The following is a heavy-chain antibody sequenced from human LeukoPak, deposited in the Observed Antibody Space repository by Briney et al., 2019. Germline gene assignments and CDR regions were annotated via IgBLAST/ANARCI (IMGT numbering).Heavy chain of an antibody. CDR1: GFTFSSYW. J-gene: IGHJ3*02. Sequence: PGGSLRLSCAASGFTFSSYWMSWVRQAPGKGLEWVANIKQDGSEKYYVDSVKGRFTISRDNAKNSLYLQMNSLRAEDTAVCYCARIRLPAGGGLPRVDAFDIWGQGTMVTVSS. CDR3: ARIRLPAGGGLPRVDAFDI. CDR2: IKQDGSEK. V-gene: IGHV3-7*01. D-gene: IGHD4-23*01.